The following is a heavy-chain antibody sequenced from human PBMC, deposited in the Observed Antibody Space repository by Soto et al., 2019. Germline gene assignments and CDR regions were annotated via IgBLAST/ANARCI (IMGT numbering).Heavy chain of an antibody. CDR3: ARAGCSGGSCYGRDAFDI. V-gene: IGHV3-21*01. CDR1: GFTFSSYS. D-gene: IGHD2-15*01. CDR2: ISSSSSYI. J-gene: IGHJ3*02. Sequence: GSMRLSWAASGFTFSSYSMNWVRQAPGKGLEWVSSISSSSSYIYYADSVKGRFTISRDNAKNSLYLQMNSLRAEDTAVYYCARAGCSGGSCYGRDAFDIWGQGTMVTVSS.